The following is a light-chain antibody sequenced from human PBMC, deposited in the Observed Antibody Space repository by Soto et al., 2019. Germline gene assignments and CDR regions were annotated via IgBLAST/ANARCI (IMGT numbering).Light chain of an antibody. V-gene: IGKV3-15*01. Sequence: EIVLTQSPGTLSLSPGERATLSCRASQSVSSSYLAWYQQKPGQAPRLLIHGASTRATSNPGRFSGSGSGAEFTLTISSLQSEDFAVYYCQQYSKWPITFGQGTRLEIK. CDR1: QSVSSSY. CDR3: QQYSKWPIT. J-gene: IGKJ5*01. CDR2: GAS.